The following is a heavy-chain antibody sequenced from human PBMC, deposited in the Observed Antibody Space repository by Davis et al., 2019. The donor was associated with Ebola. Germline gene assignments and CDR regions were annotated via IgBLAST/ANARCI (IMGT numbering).Heavy chain of an antibody. CDR3: ATMGGDYIWGSYYFDY. CDR1: GFTFSDYY. Sequence: GESLKISCAASGFTFSDYYMSWIRQAPGKGLEWVSYISSSGSTIYYADSVKGRFTISRDNAKNSLYLQMNSLRAEDTAVYYCATMGGDYIWGSYYFDYWGQGTLVIVSS. D-gene: IGHD3-16*01. V-gene: IGHV3-11*01. CDR2: ISSSGSTI. J-gene: IGHJ4*02.